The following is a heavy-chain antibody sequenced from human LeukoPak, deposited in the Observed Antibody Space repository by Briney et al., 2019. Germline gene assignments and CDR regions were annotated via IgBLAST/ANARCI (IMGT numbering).Heavy chain of an antibody. Sequence: SQTLSLTCAVSGGSISSGGYSWSWIRQPPGKGLEWIGYIYHSGSTYYNPSLKSRVTISVDRSKNQFSLKLSSVTAADTAVYYCARARIAAAGAQYGMDVWGQGTTVTVSS. J-gene: IGHJ6*02. CDR3: ARARIAAAGAQYGMDV. D-gene: IGHD6-13*01. CDR2: IYHSGST. CDR1: GGSISSGGYS. V-gene: IGHV4-30-2*01.